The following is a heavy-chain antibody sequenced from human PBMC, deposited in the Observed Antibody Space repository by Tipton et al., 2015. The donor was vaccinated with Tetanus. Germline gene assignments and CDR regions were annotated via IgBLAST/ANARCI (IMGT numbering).Heavy chain of an antibody. CDR3: ARDRYYDILTGYYGVGADRLYGMDV. CDR2: IYYSGST. CDR1: GGSISSGGYY. Sequence: TLSLTCTVSGGSISSGGYYWSWIRQHPGKGLEWIGYIYYSGSTYYNPSLKSRVTISVDTSKNQFSLKLSSVTAADTAVYYCARDRYYDILTGYYGVGADRLYGMDVWGQGTTVTVSS. V-gene: IGHV4-31*03. J-gene: IGHJ6*02. D-gene: IGHD3-9*01.